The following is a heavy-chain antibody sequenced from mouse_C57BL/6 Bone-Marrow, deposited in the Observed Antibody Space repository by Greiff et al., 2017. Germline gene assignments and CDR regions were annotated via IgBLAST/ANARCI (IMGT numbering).Heavy chain of an antibody. Sequence: VQLPQKGTGLVRPGASVKLSCTASGFNIKDYYMHWVKQRPEQGLEWIGRIAPEDGDTEYAPKFPGKATMTADTSSNTAYLQLSSLTSEDTAVYYCTTGYDSYAMDYWGQGTSVTVSS. J-gene: IGHJ4*01. CDR1: GFNIKDYY. V-gene: IGHV14-1*01. CDR2: IAPEDGDT. CDR3: TTGYDSYAMDY.